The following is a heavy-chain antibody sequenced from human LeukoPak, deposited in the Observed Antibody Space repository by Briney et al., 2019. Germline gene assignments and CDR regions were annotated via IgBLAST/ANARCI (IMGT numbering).Heavy chain of an antibody. CDR2: ISYDGSNK. Sequence: GGSLRLSCAASGFTFSSYAMHWVRQAPGKGLEWVAVISYDGSNKYYADSVKGRFTISRDNSKNTLYLQMNSLRAEDAAVYYCARVQRQWELLIAYFDYWGQGTLVTVS. CDR1: GFTFSSYA. V-gene: IGHV3-30*04. J-gene: IGHJ4*02. D-gene: IGHD1-26*01. CDR3: ARVQRQWELLIAYFDY.